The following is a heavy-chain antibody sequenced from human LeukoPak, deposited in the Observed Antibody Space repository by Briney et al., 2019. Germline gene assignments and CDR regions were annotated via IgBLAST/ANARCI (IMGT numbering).Heavy chain of an antibody. J-gene: IGHJ5*02. CDR3: ARDSTLAWGDCWFDP. CDR2: INAGNGDT. CDR1: GYTFTSYS. V-gene: IGHV1-3*01. D-gene: IGHD3/OR15-3a*01. Sequence: VASVKVSCKASGYTFTSYSIHWLRQAPGQRPEWMVWINAGNGDTKYSQKFQGRVTITRDTSASTAYMDLSSLRSEDTALYYCARDSTLAWGDCWFDPWGQGTLVTVSS.